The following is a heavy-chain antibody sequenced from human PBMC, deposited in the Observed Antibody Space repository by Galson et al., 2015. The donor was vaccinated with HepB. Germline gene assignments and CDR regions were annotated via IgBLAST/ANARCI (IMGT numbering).Heavy chain of an antibody. CDR1: GYSFTSYW. D-gene: IGHD1-26*01. J-gene: IGHJ6*02. CDR2: IYPGDSDT. CDR3: ARRGLEGGNEGYYGMDV. Sequence: QSGAEVKKPGESLEISCKGSGYSFTSYWIGWVRQMPGKGLEWMGIIYPGDSDTRYSPSFQGQVTISADKSISTAYLQWSSLEASDTAMYYCARRGLEGGNEGYYGMDVWGQGTTVTVSS. V-gene: IGHV5-51*01.